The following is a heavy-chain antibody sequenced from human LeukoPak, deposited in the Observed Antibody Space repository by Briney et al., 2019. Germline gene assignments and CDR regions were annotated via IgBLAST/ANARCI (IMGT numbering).Heavy chain of an antibody. V-gene: IGHV3-23*01. J-gene: IGHJ4*02. CDR2: ISGSGGST. Sequence: GGSLRLSCAASGFTFSSYGMSWVRQAPGKGLEWVSAISGSGGSTYYADSVKGRFTISRDNSKNTLYLQMNSLRAEDTAVYYCAKDLAYGDYFDYWGQGTLVTVSS. CDR1: GFTFSSYG. CDR3: AKDLAYGDYFDY. D-gene: IGHD4-17*01.